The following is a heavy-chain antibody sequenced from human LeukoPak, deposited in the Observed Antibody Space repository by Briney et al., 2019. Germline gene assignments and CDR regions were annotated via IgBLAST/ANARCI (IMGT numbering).Heavy chain of an antibody. D-gene: IGHD6-19*01. V-gene: IGHV3-30*18. CDR3: AKGPNGYSSGWPFDY. CDR1: GFIFSSYG. CDR2: ISFDGSNK. Sequence: PGGSLRLSCAASGFIFSSYGMHWVRQAPGKGLGWVAVISFDGSNKYYADSVNGRFTISRDNSKNTLYLQMNSLRAEDTAVYYCAKGPNGYSSGWPFDYWGQGTLVTVSS. J-gene: IGHJ4*02.